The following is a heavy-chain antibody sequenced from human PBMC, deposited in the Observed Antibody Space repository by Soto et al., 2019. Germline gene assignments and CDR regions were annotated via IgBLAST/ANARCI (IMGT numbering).Heavy chain of an antibody. D-gene: IGHD1-20*01. J-gene: IGHJ4*02. Sequence: LLEALSLTCTVSSGSISVTNVFSGWVRQPPGKGLEWIGNIDYSGTAYFSPSLATRVTFHVDTSKNQFSLTLYSVTAADTAVYYCARITGRHLDYWGQGILVTVSS. CDR1: SGSISVTNVF. V-gene: IGHV4-39*01. CDR2: IDYSGTA. CDR3: ARITGRHLDY.